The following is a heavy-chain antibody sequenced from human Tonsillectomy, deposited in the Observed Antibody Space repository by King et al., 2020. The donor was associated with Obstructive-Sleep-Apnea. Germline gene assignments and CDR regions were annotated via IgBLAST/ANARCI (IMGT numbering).Heavy chain of an antibody. J-gene: IGHJ1*01. V-gene: IGHV3-30*04. Sequence: QVQLVESGGGVVQPGRSLRLSCAASGFTFSSYAMHWVRQAPGKGLEWVAVISYDGSNKYYADSVKGRFTISRDNSKNTLYLQMNSLRAEDTAVYYCARRASGYSSSWPEYFQHWGQGTLVTVSS. CDR2: ISYDGSNK. CDR1: GFTFSSYA. D-gene: IGHD6-13*01. CDR3: ARRASGYSSSWPEYFQH.